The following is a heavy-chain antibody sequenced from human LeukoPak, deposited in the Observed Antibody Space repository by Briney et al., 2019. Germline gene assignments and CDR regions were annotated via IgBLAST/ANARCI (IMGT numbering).Heavy chain of an antibody. CDR3: AELGIAMIGGV. D-gene: IGHD3-10*02. Sequence: GGSLRLSCAASGFTFSSYEMNWVRQAPGKGLEWVSYISSSGSTIYFADSVKGRFTISRDNAKNSLYLQMNSLRAEDTAVYYCAELGIAMIGGVWGKGTTVTISS. J-gene: IGHJ6*04. V-gene: IGHV3-48*03. CDR1: GFTFSSYE. CDR2: ISSSGSTI.